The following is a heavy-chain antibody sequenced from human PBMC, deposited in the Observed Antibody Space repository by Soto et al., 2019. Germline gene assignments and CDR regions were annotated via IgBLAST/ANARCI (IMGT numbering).Heavy chain of an antibody. CDR1: GCTFSSYS. CDR3: ARDNGYSYGPPGPPYYYYMDV. V-gene: IGHV3-21*01. J-gene: IGHJ6*03. Sequence: PGGSLRLSCAASGCTFSSYSMNWVRQAPGKGLEWVSSISSSSSYIYYADSVKGRFTISRDNAKNSLYLQMNSLRAEDTAVYYCARDNGYSYGPPGPPYYYYMDVWCKGPTVTGSS. CDR2: ISSSSSYI. D-gene: IGHD5-18*01.